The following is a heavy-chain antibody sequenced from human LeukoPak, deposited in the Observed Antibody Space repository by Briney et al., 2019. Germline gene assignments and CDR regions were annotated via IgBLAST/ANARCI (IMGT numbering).Heavy chain of an antibody. Sequence: GGSLRLSCAASGFTFSSYAMHWVRQAPGKGLEYVSAISSNGGSTYYANSVKGRFTISRDNSKNTLYLQMGSLRAEDMAVYCCARVVVAGTGVDYWGQGTLVTVSS. CDR2: ISSNGGST. V-gene: IGHV3-64*01. CDR3: ARVVVAGTGVDY. D-gene: IGHD6-19*01. CDR1: GFTFSSYA. J-gene: IGHJ4*02.